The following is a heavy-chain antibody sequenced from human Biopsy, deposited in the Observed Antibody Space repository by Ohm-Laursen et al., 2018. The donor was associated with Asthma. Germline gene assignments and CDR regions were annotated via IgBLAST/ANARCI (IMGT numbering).Heavy chain of an antibody. CDR3: ARMISYYHEMRAPFFDY. D-gene: IGHD3-22*01. CDR2: INTNTGIP. Sequence: ASVKVSCKASGYTVTRYAINRVRQAPGQGLEWMGWINTNTGIPTYAQGFTGRFVFSLDTSVNTAHLQISSLKAEDTAVYYCARMISYYHEMRAPFFDYWGQGTLVTVSS. V-gene: IGHV7-4-1*02. CDR1: GYTVTRYA. J-gene: IGHJ4*02.